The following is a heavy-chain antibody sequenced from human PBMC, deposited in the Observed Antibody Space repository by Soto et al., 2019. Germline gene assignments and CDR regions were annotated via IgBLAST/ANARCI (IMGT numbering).Heavy chain of an antibody. Sequence: QVQLQESGPGLVKPSQTLSLTCTVSGGSISSGDYYWSWIRQTPGKGLEWIGYIYNSGSTYYSPSLKSRVTISVDTSKTQFSMKLSSVPAADTAVYYCARHRYFDYWGQGTLVTVSS. CDR3: ARHRYFDY. CDR2: IYNSGST. J-gene: IGHJ4*02. D-gene: IGHD3-16*02. CDR1: GGSISSGDYY. V-gene: IGHV4-30-4*01.